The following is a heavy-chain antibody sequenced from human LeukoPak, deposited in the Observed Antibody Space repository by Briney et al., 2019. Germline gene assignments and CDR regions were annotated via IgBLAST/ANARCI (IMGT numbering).Heavy chain of an antibody. V-gene: IGHV3-23*01. CDR3: AKLGYYDFWSNYLVFDN. J-gene: IGHJ4*02. CDR1: GFTFNSYA. Sequence: PGGSLRLSCAASGFTFNSYAMTWVRQAPGKGLEWVSAVSGSGGGTYYPDSVEGRFTISRDNSKDTLYLQINSLRVEDTAVYFCAKLGYYDFWSNYLVFDNWGQGTLVTVSS. D-gene: IGHD3-3*01. CDR2: VSGSGGGT.